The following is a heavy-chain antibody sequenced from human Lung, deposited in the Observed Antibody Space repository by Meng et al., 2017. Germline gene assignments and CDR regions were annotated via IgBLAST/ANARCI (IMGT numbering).Heavy chain of an antibody. CDR3: ARGPTTMAHDFNY. CDR1: GGSFSDYY. J-gene: IGHJ4*02. D-gene: IGHD4-11*01. V-gene: IGHV4-34*01. Sequence: QRQQWGSGLLNPSETLSLTCVGSGGSFSDYYWSWIRQPPGKGLEWIGEINHSGSTNYNPSLESRATISVDTSQNNLSLKLSSVTAADSAVYYCARGPTTMAHDFNYWGQGTLVTVSS. CDR2: INHSGST.